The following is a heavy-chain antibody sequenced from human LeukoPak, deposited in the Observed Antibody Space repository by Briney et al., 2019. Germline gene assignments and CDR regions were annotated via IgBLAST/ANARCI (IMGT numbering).Heavy chain of an antibody. CDR1: GGSISSYY. J-gene: IGHJ6*02. Sequence: SSETLSLTCTVSGGSISSYYWSWIRQPPGKGLEWIGYIYCSGSTNYNPSLKSRVTISVDTSKNQFSLKLSSVTAADTAVYYCARDAGSSSVWDVWGQGTTVTVSS. V-gene: IGHV4-59*01. D-gene: IGHD6-13*01. CDR3: ARDAGSSSVWDV. CDR2: IYCSGST.